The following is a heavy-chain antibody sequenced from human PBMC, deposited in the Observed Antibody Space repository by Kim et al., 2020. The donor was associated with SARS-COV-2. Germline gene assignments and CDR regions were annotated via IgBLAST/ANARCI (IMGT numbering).Heavy chain of an antibody. D-gene: IGHD3-10*01. CDR1: GYTFTSSH. CDR3: ARGTWGGGGWGYGSGQYNRFDP. CDR2: INPSGGST. J-gene: IGHJ5*02. V-gene: IGHV1-46*03. Sequence: ASVKVYCKASGYTFTSSHIQWVRQAPGQGLEWMGIINPSGGSTIYAQKLQGRVTMTRDTSTGTVYMELSSLRSEDTALYYCARGTWGGGGWGYGSGQYNRFDPWGQGTLVTVSS.